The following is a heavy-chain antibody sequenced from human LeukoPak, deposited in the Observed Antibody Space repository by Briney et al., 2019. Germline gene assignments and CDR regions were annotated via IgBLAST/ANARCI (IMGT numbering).Heavy chain of an antibody. CDR1: GFTFSRYW. V-gene: IGHV3-7*03. Sequence: GGSLRLSCVASGFTFSRYWMSWVRQVPRKGLEWVANIKQGGGEIYYVDSVKGRFTISRDNAKNSLYLQMNSLRAEDSAVYYCAKADGSWTYDPWGQGTLVTVSS. J-gene: IGHJ5*02. CDR3: AKADGSWTYDP. CDR2: IKQGGGEI. D-gene: IGHD5-24*01.